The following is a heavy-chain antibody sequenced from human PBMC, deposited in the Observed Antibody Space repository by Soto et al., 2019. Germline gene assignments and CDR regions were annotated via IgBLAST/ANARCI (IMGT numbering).Heavy chain of an antibody. V-gene: IGHV1-2*02. CDR2: ISPNSGDS. CDR3: ARDVGYCTGKSCHNYYALDV. CDR1: GYTFTGYY. J-gene: IGHJ6*02. Sequence: ASVKVSCKASGYTFTGYYMHWVRQAPGQGLEWMAWISPNSGDSKYAQKFQDRVTVTRGTSISTAYMEMSRLRSDDTAVYYCARDVGYCTGKSCHNYYALDVWGQGTTVTVSS. D-gene: IGHD2-8*02.